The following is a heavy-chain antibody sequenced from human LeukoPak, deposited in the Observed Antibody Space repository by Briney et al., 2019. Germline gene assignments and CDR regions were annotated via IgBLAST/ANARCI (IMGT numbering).Heavy chain of an antibody. CDR1: GGSISYYY. CDR2: IYYSGST. Sequence: SETLSLTCTVSGGSISYYYWSWIRQPPGKGLEWIGYIYYSGSTNYNPSLKSRLTISVDTSKNQFSLKLSSVTAADTAVYYCARGLSYSGSYPTFDYWGQGTLVTVSS. CDR3: ARGLSYSGSYPTFDY. V-gene: IGHV4-59*01. D-gene: IGHD1-26*01. J-gene: IGHJ4*02.